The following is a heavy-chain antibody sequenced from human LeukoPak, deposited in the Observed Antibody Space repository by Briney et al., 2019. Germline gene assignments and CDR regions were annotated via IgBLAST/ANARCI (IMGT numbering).Heavy chain of an antibody. Sequence: SETLSLTCAVYGGSFSGYYWSWIRQPPGKGLEWIGEINHSGSTNYNPSLKSRVTISVDTSKNQFSLKLSSATAADTAVYYCARHGDIVVVVAASFFDYWGQGTLVTVSS. V-gene: IGHV4-34*01. D-gene: IGHD2-15*01. CDR1: GGSFSGYY. CDR2: INHSGST. J-gene: IGHJ4*02. CDR3: ARHGDIVVVVAASFFDY.